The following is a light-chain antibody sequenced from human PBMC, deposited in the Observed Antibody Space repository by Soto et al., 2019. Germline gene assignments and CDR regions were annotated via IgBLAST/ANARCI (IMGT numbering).Light chain of an antibody. CDR3: HLWDSSSDQPYV. V-gene: IGLV3-21*02. Sequence: SYELTQPPSMSVAPGQTARITCGGYDIESKSVHWYQQKPGQAPVLVVYDDNDRPSGIPERFSGSNSGNTAPLTISRVEAGDEADYFCHLWDSSSDQPYVFGAGTKLTVL. CDR1: DIESKS. J-gene: IGLJ1*01. CDR2: DDN.